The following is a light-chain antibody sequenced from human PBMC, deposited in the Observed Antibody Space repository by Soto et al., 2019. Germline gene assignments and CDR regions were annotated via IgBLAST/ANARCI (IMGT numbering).Light chain of an antibody. J-gene: IGKJ3*01. Sequence: EIVMTQSPATLSVSPGERATLSCRASQSLSSNLAWYQQKPGQAPWLLIYGASTRATNIPARFSGSGSGTEFTLTINSLQSEDFAVYYCQQYNNWPSHITFGPGTKVDI. V-gene: IGKV3-15*01. CDR2: GAS. CDR3: QQYNNWPSHIT. CDR1: QSLSSN.